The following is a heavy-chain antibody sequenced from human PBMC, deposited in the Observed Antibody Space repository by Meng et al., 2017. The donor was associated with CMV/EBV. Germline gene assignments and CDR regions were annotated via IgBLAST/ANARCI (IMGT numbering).Heavy chain of an antibody. Sequence: LSLTCAASGFTFSSSWMHWVRQAPGKGLVWVSRINSDGSSTSYADSVKGRFTISGDNAKNTLYLQMNSLRAEDTAVYYCASNYDLNYYYYYGMDVWGQGTTVTV. V-gene: IGHV3-74*01. CDR3: ASNYDLNYYYYYGMDV. J-gene: IGHJ6*02. CDR1: GFTFSSSW. D-gene: IGHD3-3*01. CDR2: INSDGSST.